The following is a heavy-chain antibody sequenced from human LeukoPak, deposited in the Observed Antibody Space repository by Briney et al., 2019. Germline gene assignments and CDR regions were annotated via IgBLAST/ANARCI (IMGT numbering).Heavy chain of an antibody. Sequence: GGSLRLSCTTSGFTFGDYAMSWFRQAPGKGLEWVSGINWSGATTEYADSVKGRFTISRDNAKNSLYLQMGSLRAEDTAMYFCARVLYSSAWYPPDYWGQGTLVTVSS. V-gene: IGHV3-20*04. D-gene: IGHD6-19*01. CDR3: ARVLYSSAWYPPDY. CDR1: GFTFGDYA. CDR2: INWSGATT. J-gene: IGHJ4*02.